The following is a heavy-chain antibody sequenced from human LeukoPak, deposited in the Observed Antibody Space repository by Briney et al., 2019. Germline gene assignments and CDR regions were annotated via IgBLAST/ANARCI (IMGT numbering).Heavy chain of an antibody. D-gene: IGHD5-12*01. J-gene: IGHJ4*02. CDR1: GFTFSSYV. V-gene: IGHV3-30*04. Sequence: GGPLRLSCAASGFTFSSYVMHGLRQAPGKGLEGVAVISYDGSNKYYADPVRGRFTISRDNSKNTLYLQMNSLRAEDAAVYYCAKDGASSGYATLDYWGQGTLVTVSS. CDR3: AKDGASSGYATLDY. CDR2: ISYDGSNK.